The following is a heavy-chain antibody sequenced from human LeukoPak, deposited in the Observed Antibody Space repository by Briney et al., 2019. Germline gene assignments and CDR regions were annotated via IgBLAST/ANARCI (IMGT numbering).Heavy chain of an antibody. V-gene: IGHV3-7*01. CDR2: IKQDGSDK. Sequence: GGSLRLSCAASGFTFSSYAMSWVRQAPGKGLEWVANIKQDGSDKYYVDSVKGRFTISRDNAKNSLYLQMNSLRAEDTAVYYCARDRNTDFWSGYYTNYFDYWGQGTLVTVSS. D-gene: IGHD3-3*01. CDR1: GFTFSSYA. CDR3: ARDRNTDFWSGYYTNYFDY. J-gene: IGHJ4*02.